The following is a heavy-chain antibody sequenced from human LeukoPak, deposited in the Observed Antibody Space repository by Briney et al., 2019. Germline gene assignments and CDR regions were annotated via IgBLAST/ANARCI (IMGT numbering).Heavy chain of an antibody. Sequence: GASVKVSCKASGDTFTSYDIYWVRQATGQGLECMGWVNPNSGDTGYAQKFQGRVTMTRNTSISTAYMELSSLRSEDTAVYYCARVNGFFDWSIDYWGQGTLVTVSS. CDR2: VNPNSGDT. J-gene: IGHJ4*02. D-gene: IGHD3-9*01. CDR1: GDTFTSYD. CDR3: ARVNGFFDWSIDY. V-gene: IGHV1-8*01.